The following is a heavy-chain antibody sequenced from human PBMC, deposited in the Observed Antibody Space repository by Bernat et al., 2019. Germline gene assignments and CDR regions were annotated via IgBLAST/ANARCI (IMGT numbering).Heavy chain of an antibody. CDR3: ARWDCSIGSCYLDS. J-gene: IGHJ4*02. CDR1: GGSISYSNW. V-gene: IGHV4-4*02. Sequence: QVQLQESGPGLVKPSGTLSLTCAVSGGSISYSNWWSWVRQPPGKGLEWIGEIYHTGSANYNPSLKCRVTISVDKSKNQFSLNLSSVIAADTAVYYCARWDCSIGSCYLDSWGQGTQVTVSS. D-gene: IGHD2-15*01. CDR2: IYHTGSA.